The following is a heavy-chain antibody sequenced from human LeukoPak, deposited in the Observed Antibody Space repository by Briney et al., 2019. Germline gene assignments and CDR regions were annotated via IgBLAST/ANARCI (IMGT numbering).Heavy chain of an antibody. CDR2: IYYSGST. J-gene: IGHJ6*04. V-gene: IGHV4-31*03. D-gene: IGHD6-19*01. Sequence: SSETLSITCSVSGDSISSGGYYWSWIRQHPGKGLEWIGYIYYSGSTYYNPSLKSRVTISVYTSKNQFSLKLSSVTAADTAVYYCARDRDIAVAGTRYYYYGMDVWGKGTTVTVSS. CDR1: GDSISSGGYY. CDR3: ARDRDIAVAGTRYYYYGMDV.